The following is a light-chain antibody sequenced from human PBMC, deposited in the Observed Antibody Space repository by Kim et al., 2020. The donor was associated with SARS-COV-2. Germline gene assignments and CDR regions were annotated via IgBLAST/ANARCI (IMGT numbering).Light chain of an antibody. J-gene: IGLJ3*02. Sequence: QSALTQPASESGSLGQSITISCTGSSSDVGAGHYVSWYRHHPGKAPKLMIYDVTLRPSGVSNRFSGSKSGNTASLTISGLQAEDEADYYCSTYTDSVMFGGGTQLTVL. CDR2: DVT. CDR3: STYTDSVM. V-gene: IGLV2-14*03. CDR1: SSDVGAGHY.